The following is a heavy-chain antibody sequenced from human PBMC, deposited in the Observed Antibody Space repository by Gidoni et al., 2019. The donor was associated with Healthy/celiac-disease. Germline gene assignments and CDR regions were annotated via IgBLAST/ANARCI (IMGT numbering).Heavy chain of an antibody. V-gene: IGHV3-72*01. D-gene: IGHD2-15*01. CDR2: TRNKANSYTT. Sequence: EVQLVESGGGLVQPGGSLRLSCAASGFPFIDHYMDWVRQAPGKGLEWVGRTRNKANSYTTEYAASVKGRFTISRDDSKNSLYLQMNSLKTEDTAVYYCARDGCSGGSCYDYWGQGTLVTVSS. CDR3: ARDGCSGGSCYDY. J-gene: IGHJ4*02. CDR1: GFPFIDHY.